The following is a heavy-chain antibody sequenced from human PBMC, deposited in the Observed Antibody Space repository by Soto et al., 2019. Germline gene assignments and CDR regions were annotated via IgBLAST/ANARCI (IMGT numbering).Heavy chain of an antibody. J-gene: IGHJ5*02. CDR1: GGSISSSSYY. CDR3: ARHAVADWFDP. CDR2: IYYSGST. D-gene: IGHD6-19*01. Sequence: QLQLQESGPGLVKPSETLSLTCTVSGGSISSSSYYWGWIRQPPGKGLEWIGSIYYSGSTYYNPSLKSRVTISVDTSKNQFSPKLSSVTAADTAVYYCARHAVADWFDPWGQGTLVTVSS. V-gene: IGHV4-39*01.